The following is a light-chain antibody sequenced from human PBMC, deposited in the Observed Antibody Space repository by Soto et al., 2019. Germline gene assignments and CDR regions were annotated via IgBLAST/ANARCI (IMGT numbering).Light chain of an antibody. CDR3: QSYDSGLSAFYV. Sequence: QSVLTQPPSLSGAAGQRVTIPCTGSSSNIGAGYDVHWYQQLPGTAPKLLIYHNSDRPSGVPDRFSGSKSGTSASLAITGLQAEDEADYYCQSYDSGLSAFYVFGTGTKVTVL. CDR2: HNS. CDR1: SSNIGAGYD. V-gene: IGLV1-40*01. J-gene: IGLJ1*01.